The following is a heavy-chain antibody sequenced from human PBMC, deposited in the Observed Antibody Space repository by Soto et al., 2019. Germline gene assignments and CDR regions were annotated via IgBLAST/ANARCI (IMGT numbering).Heavy chain of an antibody. V-gene: IGHV3-23*01. CDR1: GLTCVDCG. Sequence: PGRPLRLSCTASGLTCVDCGMGWVLQAPGKGLEWVSDIIDSGGSTYYADSVKGRFTISRDNSKNTLYLQMNSLRAEDTAVYYCARMGDRSGYSGWFEPWGHGTLVTVSS. J-gene: IGHJ5*02. D-gene: IGHD3-22*01. CDR3: ARMGDRSGYSGWFEP. CDR2: IIDSGGST.